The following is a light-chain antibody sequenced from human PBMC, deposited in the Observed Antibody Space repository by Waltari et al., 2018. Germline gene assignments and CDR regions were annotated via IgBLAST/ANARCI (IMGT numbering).Light chain of an antibody. J-gene: IGLJ1*01. Sequence: QSALTQPASVSGSPGQSITLSCTGTSRDVGNSDWVSWYQQHPGKAPKVVIFDVSYRPSGVSNRFSGSKSGNTASLTISGLQAEDEADYYCTSYTSSHSLVFGTGTKVTVL. V-gene: IGLV2-14*03. CDR2: DVS. CDR3: TSYTSSHSLV. CDR1: SRDVGNSDW.